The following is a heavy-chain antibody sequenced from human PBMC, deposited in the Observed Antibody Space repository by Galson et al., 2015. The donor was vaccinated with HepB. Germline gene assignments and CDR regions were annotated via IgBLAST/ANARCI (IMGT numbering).Heavy chain of an antibody. D-gene: IGHD6-19*01. CDR2: ISSSGSTI. CDR1: GFTFSDYY. J-gene: IGHJ4*02. V-gene: IGHV3-11*01. CDR3: ARDPGRWQWLAPGEY. Sequence: SLRLSCAASGFTFSDYYMSWIRQAPGKGLEWVSYISSSGSTIYYADSVKGRFTISRDNAENSLYLQMNSLRAEDTAVYYCARDPGRWQWLAPGEYWGQGTLVTVSS.